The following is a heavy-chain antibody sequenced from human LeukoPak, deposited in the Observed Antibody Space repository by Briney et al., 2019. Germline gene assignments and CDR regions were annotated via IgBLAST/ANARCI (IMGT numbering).Heavy chain of an antibody. CDR3: ARQFSSSSVAFDI. CDR2: IYYSGST. D-gene: IGHD6-6*01. Sequence: ASETLSLTCTVSGGSISSSSYYWGWIRQPPGKGLEWIGSIYYSGSTYYNPSLKSRVTISVDTSKNQFSLKLSSVTAADTAVYYCARQFSSSSVAFDIWGQGTMVTVSS. CDR1: GGSISSSSYY. J-gene: IGHJ3*02. V-gene: IGHV4-39*07.